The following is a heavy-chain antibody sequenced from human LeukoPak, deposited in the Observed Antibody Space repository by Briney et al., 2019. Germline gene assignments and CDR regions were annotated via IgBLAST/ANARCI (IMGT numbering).Heavy chain of an antibody. V-gene: IGHV4-30-4*01. CDR1: GGSISSGNYY. Sequence: KPSETLSLTCTVSGGSISSGNYYWSWIRQPPGKGLEWIGYIYYSGSTFYNPSLKSRVTISVDTNKNQFSLQLTSVTAADTAVYYCASRDSSGYPDYWGQGTLVTVSS. J-gene: IGHJ4*02. CDR3: ASRDSSGYPDY. D-gene: IGHD3-22*01. CDR2: IYYSGST.